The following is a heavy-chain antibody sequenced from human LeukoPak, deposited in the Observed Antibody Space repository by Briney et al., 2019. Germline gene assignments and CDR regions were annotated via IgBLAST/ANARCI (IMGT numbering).Heavy chain of an antibody. CDR2: ISSSSTYI. V-gene: IGHV3-21*01. CDR1: GFAFSTYS. D-gene: IGHD1-26*01. Sequence: GGSLRLSCAASGFAFSTYSMNWVREAPGKGLEWVSSISSSSTYIYYADSVKGRVTISRDNAKNSLYLQMNSLRAEDTAVYYCARVLSGCETTRCELDYWGQGTLVTVSS. J-gene: IGHJ4*02. CDR3: ARVLSGCETTRCELDY.